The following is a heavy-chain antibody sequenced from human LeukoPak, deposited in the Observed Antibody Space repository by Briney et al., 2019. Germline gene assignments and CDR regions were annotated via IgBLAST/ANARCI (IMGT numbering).Heavy chain of an antibody. CDR3: ARDRGLYGEVLFDP. CDR1: GGSISSYY. V-gene: IGHV4-4*07. D-gene: IGHD3-10*01. CDR2: IYISGST. J-gene: IGHJ5*02. Sequence: SETLSLTCTVSGGSISSYYWSWIRQPAGKELEWIGRIYISGSTNYNPSLKSRVTMSVDTSKNQFSLKLTSVTAADTAVYYCARDRGLYGEVLFDPWGQGTLVTVSS.